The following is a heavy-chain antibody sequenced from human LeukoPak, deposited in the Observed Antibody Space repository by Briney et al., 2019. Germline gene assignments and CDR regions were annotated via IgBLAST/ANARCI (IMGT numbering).Heavy chain of an antibody. CDR1: GYTFTSYG. D-gene: IGHD5-18*01. V-gene: IGHV1-18*01. J-gene: IGHJ4*02. CDR2: ISAYKGNT. Sequence: GASVKVSCKASGYTFTSYGISWVRQAPGQGLEWMGWISAYKGNTNYAQKLQGRVTMTTDTSTSTAYMELRSLRSDDTAVYYSARNPVDTAMVTPNFDYWGQGTLVTVSS. CDR3: ARNPVDTAMVTPNFDY.